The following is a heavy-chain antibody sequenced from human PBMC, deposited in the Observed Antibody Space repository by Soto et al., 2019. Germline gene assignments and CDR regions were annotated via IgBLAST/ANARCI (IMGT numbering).Heavy chain of an antibody. Sequence: QVQLVQSGPEVKKPGSSVKVSCESSGDTFRSYAMSWVRQAPGQGLEWMGGIIPFLRTPNYSQKFQGRVTITADESTRTTYMELRGLSSQDTAIYFCAKSLCHTTAWPHPSYDYYAMDVWGPGTTVTVSS. J-gene: IGHJ6*01. D-gene: IGHD1-1*01. CDR2: IIPFLRTP. V-gene: IGHV1-69*01. CDR3: AKSLCHTTAWPHPSYDYYAMDV. CDR1: GDTFRSYA.